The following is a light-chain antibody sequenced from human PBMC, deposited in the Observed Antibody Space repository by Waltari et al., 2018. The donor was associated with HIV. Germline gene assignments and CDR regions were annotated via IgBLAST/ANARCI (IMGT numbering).Light chain of an antibody. CDR1: RLGSRT. V-gene: IGLV3-21*04. CDR3: QVWDSISNEGV. Sequence: YVLSQPPSVSQAPGKTATLTCGGVRLGSRTVHWYQQKPGQAPVLVIYYDSERPSGIPARFSGSNSGDTATLTINRVEDEDEADYYCQVWDSISNEGVFGGGTRLTVL. J-gene: IGLJ3*02. CDR2: YDS.